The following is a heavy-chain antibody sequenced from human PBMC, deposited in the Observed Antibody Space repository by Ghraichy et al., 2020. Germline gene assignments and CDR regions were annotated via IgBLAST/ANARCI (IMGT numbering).Heavy chain of an antibody. CDR2: ISGSGGST. Sequence: GESLNISCAASGFTFSSYAMSWVRQAPGKGLEWVSAISGSGGSTYYADSVKGRFTISRDNSKNTLYLQMNSLRAEDTAVYYCAEDREPLWGDYYGSGDDAFDIWGQGTMVTVSS. V-gene: IGHV3-23*01. J-gene: IGHJ3*02. CDR3: AEDREPLWGDYYGSGDDAFDI. D-gene: IGHD3-10*01. CDR1: GFTFSSYA.